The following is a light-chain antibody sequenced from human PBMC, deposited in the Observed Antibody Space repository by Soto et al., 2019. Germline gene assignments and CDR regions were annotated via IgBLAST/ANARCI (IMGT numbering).Light chain of an antibody. J-gene: IGKJ1*01. Sequence: EMVMTQSPATLSVSPGERATLSCRASQSVSSNLAWYQQKPGQAPRLLIYGASTRATGIPARFSGSGSGTDFTLTISRLEPEDFAVYYCQQYGNSPRTFGQGTKVDIK. CDR1: QSVSSN. CDR2: GAS. CDR3: QQYGNSPRT. V-gene: IGKV3D-15*01.